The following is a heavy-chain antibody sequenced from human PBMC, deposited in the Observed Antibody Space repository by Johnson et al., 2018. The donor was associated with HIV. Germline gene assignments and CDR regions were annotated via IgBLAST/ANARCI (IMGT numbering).Heavy chain of an antibody. V-gene: IGHV3-30*02. CDR1: GFTFSSYG. CDR3: AKDEFKWELLHI. D-gene: IGHD1-26*01. Sequence: QVQLVESGGGLVQPGGSLRLSCAASGFTFSSYGMHWVRQAPGKGLEWVAFIRYDGSNKYYADSVKGRVTISRDNSKNTLYLQMNSLRAEDTAVYYCAKDEFKWELLHIWGQGTMVTVSS. J-gene: IGHJ3*02. CDR2: IRYDGSNK.